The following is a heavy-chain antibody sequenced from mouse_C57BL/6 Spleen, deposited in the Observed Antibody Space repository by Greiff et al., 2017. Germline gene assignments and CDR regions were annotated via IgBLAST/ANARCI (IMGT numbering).Heavy chain of an antibody. J-gene: IGHJ2*01. CDR2: ISYDGSN. CDR1: GYSITSGYY. V-gene: IGHV3-6*01. Sequence: EVQLQESGPGLVKPSQSLSLTCSVTGYSITSGYYWNWIRQFPGNKLEWMGYISYDGSNNYNPSLKNRISITRDTSKNQFFLKLNSVTTEDTATYYCARDETLDYYCDYWGQGTTLTVSS. CDR3: ARDETLDYYCDY.